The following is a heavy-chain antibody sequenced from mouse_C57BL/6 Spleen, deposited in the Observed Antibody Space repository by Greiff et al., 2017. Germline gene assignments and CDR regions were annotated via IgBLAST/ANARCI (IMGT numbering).Heavy chain of an antibody. CDR3: ASGSFGFDY. CDR1: GYTFTSYW. V-gene: IGHV1-69*01. J-gene: IGHJ2*01. D-gene: IGHD4-1*01. CDR2: IDPSDSYT. Sequence: QVQLQQPGAELVMPGASVKLSCKASGYTFTSYWMHWVKQRPGQGLEWIGEIDPSDSYTNYNQKFKGKSTLTVDKSSSTAYMQLSRLTSEDSAVYYCASGSFGFDYWGQGTTLTVSS.